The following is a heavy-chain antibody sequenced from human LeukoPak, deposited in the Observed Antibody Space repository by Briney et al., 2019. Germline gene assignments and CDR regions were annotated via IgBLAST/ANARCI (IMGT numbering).Heavy chain of an antibody. CDR3: AIAYYGNFYFDY. J-gene: IGHJ4*02. D-gene: IGHD1-26*01. CDR1: VFTLSRFG. CDR2: ILYDGSNK. V-gene: IGHV3-30*02. Sequence: PGGSLRLSCAPSVFTLSRFGMDRVRQAPGKGVGWVAFILYDGSNKSYADYLKCRLTISRDNSKYTPYLQMNRLRAEDTAVYYCAIAYYGNFYFDYWGQGTLVTVSS.